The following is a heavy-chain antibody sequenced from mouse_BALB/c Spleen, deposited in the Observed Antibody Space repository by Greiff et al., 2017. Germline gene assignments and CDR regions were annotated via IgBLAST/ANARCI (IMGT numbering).Heavy chain of an antibody. Sequence: VQRVESGPGLVAPSQSLSITCTVSGFSLTSYGVHWVRQPPGKGLEWLGVIWAGGSTNYNSALMSRLSISKDNSKSQVFLKMNSLQTADTAMYYCARDGGNYDYAMDYWGQGTSVTVSS. V-gene: IGHV2-9*02. CDR2: IWAGGST. J-gene: IGHJ4*01. CDR1: GFSLTSYG. CDR3: ARDGGNYDYAMDY. D-gene: IGHD2-1*01.